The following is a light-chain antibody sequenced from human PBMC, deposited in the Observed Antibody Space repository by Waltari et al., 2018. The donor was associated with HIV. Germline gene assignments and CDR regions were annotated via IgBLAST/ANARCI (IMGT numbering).Light chain of an antibody. Sequence: QSALTQPRSVSGSPGQSVTIPCAGSTNHAGTYYYVSWYHQKSGEAPRLILYYVDQRPSCVPVRFSGARSGDTASLTISGLQAEDEGDFYCCSDGGSWSFVFGGGTRVTVL. CDR2: YVD. CDR1: TNHAGTYYY. J-gene: IGLJ2*01. V-gene: IGLV2-11*01. CDR3: CSDGGSWSFV.